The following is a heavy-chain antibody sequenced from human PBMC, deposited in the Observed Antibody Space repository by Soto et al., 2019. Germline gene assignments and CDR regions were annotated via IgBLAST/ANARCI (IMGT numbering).Heavy chain of an antibody. CDR3: ARSQGSSTSLEIYYYYYYGMDV. Sequence: QVQLVQSGAEVKKPGSSVKVSCTASGGTFSSYAISCVRQAPGQGLEWMGGIIPISGTANYAQKFQGRVTITADESTSTAYMELSSLRSEDTDVYYCARSQGSSTSLEIYYYYYYGMDVWGQGTTVTVSS. CDR2: IIPISGTA. V-gene: IGHV1-69*01. D-gene: IGHD2-2*01. CDR1: GGTFSSYA. J-gene: IGHJ6*02.